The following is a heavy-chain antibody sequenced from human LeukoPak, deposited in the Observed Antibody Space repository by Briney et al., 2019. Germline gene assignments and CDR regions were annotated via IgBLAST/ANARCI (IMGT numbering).Heavy chain of an antibody. CDR1: GGSISSYY. V-gene: IGHV4-59*12. Sequence: SETLSLTCTVSGGSISSYYWSWIRQPPGKGLEWIGYIYHRGSTYYNPSLKSRVTISVDRSKNQFSLKLSSVTAADTAVYYCARGADYYTSGSYSDAFDIWGQGTMVTVSS. D-gene: IGHD3-10*01. CDR3: ARGADYYTSGSYSDAFDI. J-gene: IGHJ3*02. CDR2: IYHRGST.